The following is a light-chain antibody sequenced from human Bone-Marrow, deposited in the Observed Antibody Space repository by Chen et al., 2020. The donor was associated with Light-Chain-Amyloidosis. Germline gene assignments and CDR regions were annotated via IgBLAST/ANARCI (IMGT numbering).Light chain of an antibody. Sequence: YELTQPPPPSVPPGQTARITRPGDDLPTKYAYWYQQKPGQAPVLVIHRDTERPSGISERFSGSSSGTTATLTISGVQAEDEADYHCQSADSIGTYEVIFGGGTKLTVL. V-gene: IGLV3-25*03. CDR1: DLPTKY. CDR2: RDT. CDR3: QSADSIGTYEVI. J-gene: IGLJ2*01.